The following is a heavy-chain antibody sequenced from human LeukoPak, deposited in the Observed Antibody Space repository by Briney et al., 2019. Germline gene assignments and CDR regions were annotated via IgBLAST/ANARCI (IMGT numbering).Heavy chain of an antibody. J-gene: IGHJ3*02. V-gene: IGHV4-34*01. CDR3: ASSGSYSVAFDI. CDR1: GGSFSGYY. Sequence: SETLSLTCAVYGGSFSGYYWSWIRQPPGKGLEWIGEINHSGSTNYNPSLKSRVTMSVDTSKNQFSLKLSSVTAADTAVYYCASSGSYSVAFDIWGQGTMVTVSS. D-gene: IGHD1-26*01. CDR2: INHSGST.